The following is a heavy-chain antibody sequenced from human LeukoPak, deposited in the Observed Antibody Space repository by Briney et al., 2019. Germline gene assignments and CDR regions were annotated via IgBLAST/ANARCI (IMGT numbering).Heavy chain of an antibody. CDR3: AIFAGDGY. CDR1: GFTFDDYA. Sequence: GGSLRLSCAASGFTFDDYAMHWVRQAPGKGLEWVSGISWNSGSIGYADSVKGRFTIPRDNAKNSLYLQMNSLRAEDTAVYYCAIFAGDGYWGQGTLVTVSS. J-gene: IGHJ4*02. D-gene: IGHD2-21*01. CDR2: ISWNSGSI. V-gene: IGHV3-9*01.